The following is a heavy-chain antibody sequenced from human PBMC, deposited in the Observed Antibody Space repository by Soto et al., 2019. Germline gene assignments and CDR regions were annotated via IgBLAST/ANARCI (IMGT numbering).Heavy chain of an antibody. Sequence: GGSLRLSCAASGFTFSSYGMHWVRQAPGKGLERVAVISYDGSNKYYADSVKGRFTISRDNSKNTLYLQMNSLRAEDTAVYYCARDFYDFWSGLDYYYYGMDVWGQGTTVTVSS. J-gene: IGHJ6*02. D-gene: IGHD3-3*01. CDR2: ISYDGSNK. CDR3: ARDFYDFWSGLDYYYYGMDV. V-gene: IGHV3-30*03. CDR1: GFTFSSYG.